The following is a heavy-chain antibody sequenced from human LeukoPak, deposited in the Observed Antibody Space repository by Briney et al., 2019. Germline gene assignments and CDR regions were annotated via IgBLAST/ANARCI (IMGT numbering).Heavy chain of an antibody. Sequence: ASVKVSCKSSGYTSRTYGISWMRQAPGQGLEWMGWISFHNGNTNYAQKFHGRLTMTTDTSTSTAYMEQRSLRSDDTGVYYCARDVPGSIGTTARFDPWGQGTLVTVSS. CDR1: GYTSRTYG. D-gene: IGHD1-1*01. J-gene: IGHJ5*02. CDR3: ARDVPGSIGTTARFDP. V-gene: IGHV1-18*01. CDR2: ISFHNGNT.